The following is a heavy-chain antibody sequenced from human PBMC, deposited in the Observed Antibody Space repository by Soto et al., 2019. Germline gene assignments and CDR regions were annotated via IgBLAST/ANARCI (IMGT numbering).Heavy chain of an antibody. CDR3: AKVRSGRWLYFDY. CDR2: ISWNSGSI. J-gene: IGHJ4*02. D-gene: IGHD3-9*01. V-gene: IGHV3-9*01. Sequence: EVQLVESGGGLVQPGRSLRLSCAASGFTFDDYAMHWVRQAPGKGLEWVSGISWNSGSIGYADSVKGRFTISRDNAKNSLYLQMNSLRAEDTALYYCAKVRSGRWLYFDYWGQGTLVTVSS. CDR1: GFTFDDYA.